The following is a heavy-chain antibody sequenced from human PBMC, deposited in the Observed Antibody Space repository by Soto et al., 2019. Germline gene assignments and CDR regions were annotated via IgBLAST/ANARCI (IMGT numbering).Heavy chain of an antibody. J-gene: IGHJ6*02. Sequence: PGGSLRLSCAASGFTFSSYGMHWVRQAPGKGLECVAVIWYDGSNKYYADPVKGRFTISRDNSKNTLYLQMNSLRAEDTAVYYCARDRIRGIFGVVPPGVWGQGTTVTVSS. CDR1: GFTFSSYG. D-gene: IGHD3-3*01. CDR3: ARDRIRGIFGVVPPGV. CDR2: IWYDGSNK. V-gene: IGHV3-33*01.